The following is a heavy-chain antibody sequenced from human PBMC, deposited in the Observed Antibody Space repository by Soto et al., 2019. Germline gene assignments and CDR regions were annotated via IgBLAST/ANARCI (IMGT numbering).Heavy chain of an antibody. J-gene: IGHJ6*02. V-gene: IGHV4-59*01. D-gene: IGHD3-3*01. CDR3: ARDATIFGGGMDV. CDR2: IYYSGST. CDR1: GDSISTYY. Sequence: PSETLSLTCDVSGDSISTYYWSWIRQPPGKGLEWIGYIYYSGSTNYNPSLKSRVTISVDTSKNQFSPKLSSVTAADTAVYYCARDATIFGGGMDVWGQGTTVTVSS.